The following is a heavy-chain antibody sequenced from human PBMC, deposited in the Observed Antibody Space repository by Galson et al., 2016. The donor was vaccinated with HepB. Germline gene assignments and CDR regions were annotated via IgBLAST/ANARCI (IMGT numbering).Heavy chain of an antibody. V-gene: IGHV3-33*06. J-gene: IGHJ4*02. Sequence: SLRLSCAASGFTFSSFSMHWVRQAPGKGLEWVALVWYDGITTYYVDSVKGRFTISRDNSKNTLYLQMNSLRAEDTAVYYCAKGLGARKIPIDYWGQGTLVTVSS. CDR3: AKGLGARKIPIDY. D-gene: IGHD1-26*01. CDR2: VWYDGITT. CDR1: GFTFSSFS.